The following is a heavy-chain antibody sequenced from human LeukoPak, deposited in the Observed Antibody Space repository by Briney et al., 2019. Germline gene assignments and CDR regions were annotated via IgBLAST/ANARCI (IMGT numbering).Heavy chain of an antibody. CDR3: ARGYCGGDCYGD. V-gene: IGHV3-21*01. J-gene: IGHJ1*01. D-gene: IGHD2-21*02. Sequence: GGSLRLSCAASGFTFSTYSMNWVRQAPGKGLEYVSSISGSSNEIYYADSVKGRFTISRGNTKNSLYLQMNSLRAEDMAVYYCARGYCGGDCYGDWGRGTLVTVSS. CDR1: GFTFSTYS. CDR2: ISGSSNEI.